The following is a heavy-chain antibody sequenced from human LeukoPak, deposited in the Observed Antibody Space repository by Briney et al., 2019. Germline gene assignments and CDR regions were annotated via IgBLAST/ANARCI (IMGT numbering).Heavy chain of an antibody. CDR2: ITTSSSYI. CDR3: ARDLGGYSYGSHFDY. V-gene: IGHV3-21*01. CDR1: GFTFSSYE. Sequence: PGGSLRLSCAGSGFTFSSYEMNWVRQAPGKGLEWVSSITTSSSYIYYADSVKGRFTISRDNAKNSLYLQMNSLRAEDTAVYYCARDLGGYSYGSHFDYWGQGTLVTVSS. J-gene: IGHJ4*02. D-gene: IGHD5-18*01.